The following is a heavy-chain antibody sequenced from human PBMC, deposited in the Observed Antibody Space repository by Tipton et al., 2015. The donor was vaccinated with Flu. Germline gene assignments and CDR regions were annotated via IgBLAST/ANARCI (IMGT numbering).Heavy chain of an antibody. D-gene: IGHD3-22*01. CDR3: LRRYYDSSGYYHDN. J-gene: IGHJ4*02. Sequence: SLRLSCAASGFIFSDSAMHWVRQASGKGLEWAGRIRTRPHNYATAYGESLKGRFTISREDSKNTAYLQMNSLKIEDTAVYYCLRRYYDSSGYYHDNWGQGTLVPVSS. CDR2: IRTRPHNYAT. CDR1: GFIFSDSA. V-gene: IGHV3-73*01.